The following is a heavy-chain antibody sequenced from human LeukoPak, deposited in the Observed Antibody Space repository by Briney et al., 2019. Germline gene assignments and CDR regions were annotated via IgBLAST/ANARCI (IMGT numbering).Heavy chain of an antibody. CDR3: VSSYYEVWTGSYPPAFDY. J-gene: IGHJ4*02. Sequence: SETLPLTCTVSRDSISSSSYYWGSIRQPPGKGLERTGNIFYSRITYYTPSLKSRLTISVDVSRNQFSLKLTSVTAAETAVYYCVSSYYEVWTGSYPPAFDYWGRGTLVTVSS. V-gene: IGHV4-39*01. CDR2: IFYSRIT. D-gene: IGHD3-3*01. CDR1: RDSISSSSYY.